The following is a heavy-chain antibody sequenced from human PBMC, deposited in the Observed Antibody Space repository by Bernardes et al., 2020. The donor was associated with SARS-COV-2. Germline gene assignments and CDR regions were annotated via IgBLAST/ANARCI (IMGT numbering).Heavy chain of an antibody. CDR3: ARDWSGDQPLNLHYYDSSGWGDY. D-gene: IGHD3-22*01. CDR2: ISYDGSNK. J-gene: IGHJ4*02. CDR1: GFTFSSYG. V-gene: IGHV3-30*03. Sequence: GRSLRLSCAASGFTFSSYGMHWVRQAPGKGLEWVAVISYDGSNKYYADSVKGRFTISRDNSKNTLYLQMNSLRAEDTAVYYCARDWSGDQPLNLHYYDSSGWGDYWGQGTLVTVSS.